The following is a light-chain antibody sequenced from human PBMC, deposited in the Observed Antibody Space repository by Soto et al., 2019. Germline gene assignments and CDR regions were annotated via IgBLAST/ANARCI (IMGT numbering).Light chain of an antibody. CDR3: QQYNYLWT. CDR2: KAS. V-gene: IGKV1-5*03. Sequence: LQMTQSPSTLSASVGDTVTITCRASQSINSGLAWYQQKPGRAPKLLIYKASSLESGVPSRFSGSGYGTEGTLTISSLLPEDFATYYCQQYNYLWTFGQGTKVEIK. CDR1: QSINSG. J-gene: IGKJ1*01.